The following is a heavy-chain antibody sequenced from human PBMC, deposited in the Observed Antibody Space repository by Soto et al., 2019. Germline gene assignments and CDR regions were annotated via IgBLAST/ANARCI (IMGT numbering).Heavy chain of an antibody. Sequence: SETLSLTCTVSGGSISSSYWGWIRQPPGKGLEWIGYIYYSGSTNYNPSLKSRVTISVDTSKNQFSLKLSSVTAADTAVYYCARRYGDCFDYWGQGTLVTVSS. J-gene: IGHJ4*02. CDR2: IYYSGST. V-gene: IGHV4-59*08. CDR1: GGSISSSY. CDR3: ARRYGDCFDY. D-gene: IGHD4-17*01.